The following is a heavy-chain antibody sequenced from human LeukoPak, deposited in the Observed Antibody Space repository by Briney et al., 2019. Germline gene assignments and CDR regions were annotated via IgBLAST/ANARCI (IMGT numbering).Heavy chain of an antibody. CDR2: IYHSGST. D-gene: IGHD4-17*01. Sequence: PSGTLSLTCAVSGGSISSSNWWSWVRQPPGKGLEWIGEIYHSGSTNYNPSLKSRVTISVDTSKNQFSLKLSSVTAADTAVYYCARANDYGDYYFDYWGQGTLVTVSS. J-gene: IGHJ4*02. V-gene: IGHV4-4*02. CDR3: ARANDYGDYYFDY. CDR1: GGSISSSNW.